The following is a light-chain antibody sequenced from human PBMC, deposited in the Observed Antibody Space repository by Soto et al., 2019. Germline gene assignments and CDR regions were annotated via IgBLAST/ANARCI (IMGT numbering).Light chain of an antibody. V-gene: IGKV3-20*01. CDR3: QQYGSSPRT. J-gene: IGKJ3*01. CDR2: GAS. Sequence: EIVLTQSPGTLSLSPGERATLSCRASQSVSSSYLAWYQRKPGQAPGLLIYGASSRATGIPDRFSGSGSGTDFTLTISRLEPEDFAVYYCQQYGSSPRTFGPGTKVDIK. CDR1: QSVSSSY.